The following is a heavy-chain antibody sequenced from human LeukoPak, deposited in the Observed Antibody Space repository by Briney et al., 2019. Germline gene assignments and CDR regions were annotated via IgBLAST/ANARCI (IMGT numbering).Heavy chain of an antibody. Sequence: GGSLRLSCAASRFTFSTYAMNWVRQGPGKGLEWVSAISGSGGSTYYTDSVKGRFTISRDNSKNTLYLQMNSLRAEDTAVYYCAKDIVVVVAANWFDPWGQGTLVTVSS. J-gene: IGHJ5*02. CDR1: RFTFSTYA. D-gene: IGHD2-15*01. CDR3: AKDIVVVVAANWFDP. CDR2: ISGSGGST. V-gene: IGHV3-23*01.